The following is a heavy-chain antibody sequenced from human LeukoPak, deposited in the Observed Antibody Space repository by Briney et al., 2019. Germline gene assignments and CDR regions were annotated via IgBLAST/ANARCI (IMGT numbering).Heavy chain of an antibody. CDR1: GFTFDDYA. J-gene: IGHJ4*02. CDR3: AKDILSGGGISGWVI. CDR2: ISGDGGST. V-gene: IGHV3-43*02. D-gene: IGHD6-19*01. Sequence: GGSLRLSCAASGFTFDDYAMHWVRQAPGKGLEWVSLISGDGGSTYYADSVEGRFTISRDNSKNSLYLQMNSLRTEDTALYYCAKDILSGGGISGWVIWGQGTLVTVSS.